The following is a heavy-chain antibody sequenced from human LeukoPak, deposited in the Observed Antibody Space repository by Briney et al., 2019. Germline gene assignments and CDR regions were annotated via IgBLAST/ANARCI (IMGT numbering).Heavy chain of an antibody. CDR3: ARQRGANWFDP. CDR2: IDPSDSYT. V-gene: IGHV5-10-1*01. Sequence: GESLKISCKTSGYSFSNYWIIWVRHMPGKGLEWMGRIDPSDSYTDFSPSFQGHVTISADKSISTAYVQWSSLKASDTAIYYCARQRGANWFDPWGQGTLVTVSS. CDR1: GYSFSNYW. J-gene: IGHJ5*02.